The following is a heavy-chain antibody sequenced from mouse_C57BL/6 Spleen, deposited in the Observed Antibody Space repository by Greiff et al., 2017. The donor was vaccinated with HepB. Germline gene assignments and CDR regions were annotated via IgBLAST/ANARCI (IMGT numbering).Heavy chain of an antibody. J-gene: IGHJ2*01. CDR3: ARFAYYYGD. D-gene: IGHD1-1*01. V-gene: IGHV1-61*01. CDR1: GYTFTSYW. Sequence: QVQLKQPGAELVRPGSSVKLSCKASGYTFTSYWMDWVKQRPGQGLEWIGNIYPSDSETHYNQKFKDKATLTVDKSSSTAYMQLSSLTSEDSAVYYCARFAYYYGDWGQGTTLTVSS. CDR2: IYPSDSET.